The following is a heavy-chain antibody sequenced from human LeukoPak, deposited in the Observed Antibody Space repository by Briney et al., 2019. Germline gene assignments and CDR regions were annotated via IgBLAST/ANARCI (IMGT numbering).Heavy chain of an antibody. J-gene: IGHJ3*02. CDR1: GGSISSSGYY. Sequence: PSETLSLTCTVSGGSISSSGYYWGWIRQPPGKGLEWIGTIYYRGSTYYNPSLKSRVTISVDTSKKQFSLKLSSVTAADTAVYYCARHEAAYCGGDCYLRAFDIWGQGTMVTVSS. V-gene: IGHV4-39*01. CDR2: IYYRGST. CDR3: ARHEAAYCGGDCYLRAFDI. D-gene: IGHD2-21*02.